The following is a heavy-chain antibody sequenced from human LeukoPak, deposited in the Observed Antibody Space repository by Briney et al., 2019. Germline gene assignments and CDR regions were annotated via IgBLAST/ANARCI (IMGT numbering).Heavy chain of an antibody. D-gene: IGHD7-27*01. CDR3: ARVQLGIACDY. Sequence: GGSLKLSCAASGFTFSGSAMHWVRQASGKWLEWVSVIYSGGSTYYADSVKGRFTISRDNSKNTLYLQMNSLRAEDTAVYYCARVQLGIACDYWGQGTLVTVSS. V-gene: IGHV3-53*01. CDR1: GFTFSGSA. CDR2: IYSGGST. J-gene: IGHJ4*02.